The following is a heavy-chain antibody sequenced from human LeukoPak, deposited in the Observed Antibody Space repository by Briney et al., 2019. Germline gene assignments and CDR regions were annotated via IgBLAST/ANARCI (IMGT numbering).Heavy chain of an antibody. CDR2: ISWNSGSI. D-gene: IGHD3-10*01. CDR3: AKDISASGFGEPTYYYYGMDV. V-gene: IGHV3-9*01. J-gene: IGHJ6*02. CDR1: GFTFDDYA. Sequence: GGSLRLSCAASGFTFDDYAMHWVRQAPGKGLEGVSGISWNSGSIGYADSVKGRFTISRDNDKNSLYLQMNSLRAEDTALYYCAKDISASGFGEPTYYYYGMDVWGQGPTVTVSS.